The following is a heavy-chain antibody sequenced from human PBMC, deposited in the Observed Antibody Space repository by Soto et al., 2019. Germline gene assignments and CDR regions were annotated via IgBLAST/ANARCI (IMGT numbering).Heavy chain of an antibody. CDR3: ASGEDSLYDEYGMAV. CDR2: ISSSSSTI. CDR1: GLTFSSYS. Sequence: EVQLVESGGGLVQRGGSLRLSCAASGLTFSSYSMNWVRQAPGKGLEWVSYISSSSSTIYYADSVKGRFTISRDNANNSLSLQLNSMRAEDTAGYYCASGEDSLYDEYGMAVWGRGTTVTVSS. V-gene: IGHV3-48*01. D-gene: IGHD2-15*01. J-gene: IGHJ6*02.